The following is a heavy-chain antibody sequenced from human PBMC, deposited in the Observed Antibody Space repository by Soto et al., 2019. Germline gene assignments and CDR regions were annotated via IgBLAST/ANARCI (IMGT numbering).Heavy chain of an antibody. CDR1: GFTFSSYA. J-gene: IGHJ1*01. CDR2: ISYDGSNK. Sequence: QVQLVESGGGVVQPGRSLRLSCAASGFTFSSYAMHWVRQAPGKGLEWVAVISYDGSNKYYADSVKGRFTISRDNSKNTLYLQMSSLRAEDTAVYYCARQYDYDFWSGYYIEYFQHWGQGTLVTVSS. CDR3: ARQYDYDFWSGYYIEYFQH. D-gene: IGHD3-3*01. V-gene: IGHV3-30-3*01.